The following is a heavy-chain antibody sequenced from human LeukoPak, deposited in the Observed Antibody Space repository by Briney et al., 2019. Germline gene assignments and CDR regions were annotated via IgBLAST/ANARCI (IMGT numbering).Heavy chain of an antibody. CDR2: IIPISGTA. V-gene: IGHV1-69*05. CDR3: ARCQGCLAWYFDL. CDR1: GGTFSSYA. Sequence: SVKVSCKASGGTFSSYAISWVRQAPGQGLEWMGGIIPISGTANYAQKFQGRVTITTDESTSTAYMELSSLRSEDTAVYYCARCQGCLAWYFDLWGRDTLVTVSS. D-gene: IGHD3-3*01. J-gene: IGHJ2*01.